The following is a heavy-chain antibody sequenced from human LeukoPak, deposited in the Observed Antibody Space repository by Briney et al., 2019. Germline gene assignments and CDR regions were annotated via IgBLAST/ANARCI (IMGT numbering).Heavy chain of an antibody. CDR3: ARDLRRESIDILRYFDWLPGDDAFDI. V-gene: IGHV3-23*01. CDR2: ISGSGGST. Sequence: GGSLRLSCAASGFTFSSYGMSWVRQAPGKGLEWVSAISGSGGSTYYADSVKGRFTISRDNAKNTLYLQMNSLRAEDTAVYYCARDLRRESIDILRYFDWLPGDDAFDIWGQGTMVTVSS. D-gene: IGHD3-9*01. J-gene: IGHJ3*02. CDR1: GFTFSSYG.